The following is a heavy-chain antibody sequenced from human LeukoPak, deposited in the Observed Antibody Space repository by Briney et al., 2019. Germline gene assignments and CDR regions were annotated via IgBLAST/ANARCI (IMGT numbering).Heavy chain of an antibody. D-gene: IGHD4-17*01. CDR2: IFHDGVT. CDR3: AREGLYGDIDY. Sequence: SETLSLTCAVSGASISDSYWSWIRQSPEKGLEWIGHIFHDGVTDYNPSLKSRVTILGDTSKNQFSLRLTSVTAADTAVYYCAREGLYGDIDYWGQGTLVTVSS. J-gene: IGHJ4*02. V-gene: IGHV4-59*01. CDR1: GASISDSY.